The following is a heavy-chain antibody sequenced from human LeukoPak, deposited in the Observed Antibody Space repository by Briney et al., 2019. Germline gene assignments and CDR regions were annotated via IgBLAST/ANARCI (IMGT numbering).Heavy chain of an antibody. J-gene: IGHJ4*02. D-gene: IGHD3-16*02. CDR2: ISGSGGST. Sequence: GGSLRLSCAASGFTFSSYAMSWVRPAPGKGLEWVSGISGSGGSTYYADSVKGRFTISRDNSKNTLYLQMNSLRAEDTAVYYCAKITAANVWGTYRFDYWGQGTLVTVSS. CDR3: AKITAANVWGTYRFDY. CDR1: GFTFSSYA. V-gene: IGHV3-23*01.